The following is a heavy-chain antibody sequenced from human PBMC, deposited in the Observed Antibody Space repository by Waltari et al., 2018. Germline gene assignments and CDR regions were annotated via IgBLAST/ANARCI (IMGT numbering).Heavy chain of an antibody. CDR1: GFSISKYW. J-gene: IGHJ5*02. CDR3: ARDSGVKDTTNWWFDP. V-gene: IGHV3-7*03. Sequence: EVQLVESGGGLVQPGGSLRLSCEASGFSISKYWMSWVRQTAGKGLEWLADIKGDGSKKYYVDSVKGRFTSSRDNTKNSVYLQMDSLRAEDTAVYYCARDSGVKDTTNWWFDPWGRGTLVTVSS. CDR2: IKGDGSKK. D-gene: IGHD1-1*01.